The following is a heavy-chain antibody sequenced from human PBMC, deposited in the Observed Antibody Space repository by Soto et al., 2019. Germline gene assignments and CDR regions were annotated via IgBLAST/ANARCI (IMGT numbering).Heavy chain of an antibody. J-gene: IGHJ4*02. V-gene: IGHV3-11*01. Sequence: GGSLRLSCAASGFTFSDYYMSWIRQAPGKGLEWVSYISSSGSTIYYADSVKGRFTISRDNAKNSLYLQMNSLRAADTAVYYCARTASGYYDSSGESFFDYWGQGTLVTVSS. CDR3: ARTASGYYDSSGESFFDY. CDR1: GFTFSDYY. CDR2: ISSSGSTI. D-gene: IGHD3-22*01.